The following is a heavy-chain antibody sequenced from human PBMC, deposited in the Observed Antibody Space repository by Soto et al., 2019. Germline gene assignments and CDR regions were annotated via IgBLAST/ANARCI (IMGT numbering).Heavy chain of an antibody. CDR3: AREGSGSTIPRTLFYFDY. V-gene: IGHV3-66*01. Sequence: PGGSLRLSCAASGFTVSSNYMSWVRQAPGKGLEWVSVIYSGGSTYYADSVKGRFTISRDNSKNTLYLQMNSLRAEDTAVYYCAREGSGSTIPRTLFYFDYWGQGTLVTVSS. J-gene: IGHJ4*02. CDR1: GFTVSSNY. CDR2: IYSGGST. D-gene: IGHD3-3*01.